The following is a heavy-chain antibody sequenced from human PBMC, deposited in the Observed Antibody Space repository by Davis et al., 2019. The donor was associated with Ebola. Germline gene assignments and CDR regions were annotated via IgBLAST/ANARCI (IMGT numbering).Heavy chain of an antibody. CDR2: INHVGST. J-gene: IGHJ4*02. CDR3: ARRAGHFFDSGVDF. V-gene: IGHV4-34*01. CDR1: GGSFSGYY. D-gene: IGHD3-9*01. Sequence: SETLSLTCAVYGGSFSGYYWSWIRQPPGKGLEWIGEINHVGSTNYNPSLKSRVTISVDTSKNQFSLKLSSVTAADTAVYYCARRAGHFFDSGVDFWGQGTPVTVSS.